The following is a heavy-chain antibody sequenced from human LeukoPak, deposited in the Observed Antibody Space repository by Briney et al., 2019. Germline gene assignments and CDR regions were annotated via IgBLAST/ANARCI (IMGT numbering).Heavy chain of an antibody. Sequence: RSGGSLRLSCAASGFTFSSYSMNWVRQAPGKGLEWVSGINWNGGSTGYADSVKDRFTISRDNARNSLYLQMNSLRAEDTALYYCARGLRHYGDYGYYMDVWGKGTTVTVSS. CDR3: ARGLRHYGDYGYYMDV. J-gene: IGHJ6*03. CDR1: GFTFSSYS. CDR2: INWNGGST. D-gene: IGHD4-17*01. V-gene: IGHV3-20*04.